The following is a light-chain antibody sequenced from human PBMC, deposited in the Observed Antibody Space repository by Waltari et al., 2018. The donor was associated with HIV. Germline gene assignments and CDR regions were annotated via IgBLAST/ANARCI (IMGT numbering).Light chain of an antibody. CDR1: HVGTRD. Sequence: SSVLTQPPSVSEAPGQTVSITCACKHVGTRDVSWYQQKPGQAPVLVVYDDSDRPSGIPERFSGSKSGNTATLSISRVEVGDGADYYCQVWDIISAYVIFGGGTKLTVL. CDR3: QVWDIISAYVI. V-gene: IGLV3-21*02. J-gene: IGLJ2*01. CDR2: DDS.